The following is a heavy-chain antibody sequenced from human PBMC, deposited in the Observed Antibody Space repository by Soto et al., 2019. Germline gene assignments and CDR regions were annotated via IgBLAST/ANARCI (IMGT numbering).Heavy chain of an antibody. J-gene: IGHJ4*02. CDR1: GFTFSRYW. V-gene: IGHV3-74*01. CDR3: ARVGCSGGSCYPYYFDY. D-gene: IGHD2-15*01. CDR2: INSDGSST. Sequence: GGSLRLSCAASGFTFSRYWMHWVRQAPGKGLVWVSRINSDGSSTNYADSVKGRFTISRDNAKNTLYLQMNSLRAEDTAVYYCARVGCSGGSCYPYYFDYWGQGTLVTVSS.